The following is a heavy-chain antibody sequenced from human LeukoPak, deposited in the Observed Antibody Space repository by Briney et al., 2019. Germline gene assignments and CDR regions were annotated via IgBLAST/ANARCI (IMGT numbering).Heavy chain of an antibody. Sequence: GASVKVSCKASGYTFTTYYIHWVRQAPGQGLEWMGWINPNSGGTKYAQKFQGRVTMTRDTSISTAYMELSRLRSDDTAVYYCARTRGVTEFVYWGQGTLVTVSS. CDR2: INPNSGGT. CDR3: ARTRGVTEFVY. J-gene: IGHJ4*02. CDR1: GYTFTTYY. D-gene: IGHD3-10*01. V-gene: IGHV1-2*02.